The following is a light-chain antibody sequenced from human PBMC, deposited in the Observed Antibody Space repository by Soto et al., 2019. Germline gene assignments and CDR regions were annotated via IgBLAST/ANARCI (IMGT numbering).Light chain of an antibody. CDR1: QNVFDF. CDR3: QQRSSWPQT. V-gene: IGKV3-11*01. CDR2: DAS. Sequence: EIVLTQSPASLSLSPGETATLSCRASQNVFDFLAWYQQKPGQAPRLLIYDASDRATGIPARFSGSGSGTDFTLTISSLEPEDIAVYYFQQRSSWPQTFGQGTRVDIK. J-gene: IGKJ1*01.